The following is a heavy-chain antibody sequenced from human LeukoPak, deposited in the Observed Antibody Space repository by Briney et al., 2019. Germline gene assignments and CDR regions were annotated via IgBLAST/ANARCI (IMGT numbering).Heavy chain of an antibody. CDR2: ISSSGDTI. J-gene: IGHJ4*02. V-gene: IGHV3-11*04. CDR1: GFTFSDYY. D-gene: IGHD3-10*01. CDR3: ARDWPSVDHRGYHFDY. Sequence: GGSLRLSCAASGFTFSDYYMSWIRQAPGKGLGGVSYISSSGDTIYYADSVKGRFTISRDNAKNSLYLQMNSLRAEDTAVYYCARDWPSVDHRGYHFDYWGQGTLVTVSS.